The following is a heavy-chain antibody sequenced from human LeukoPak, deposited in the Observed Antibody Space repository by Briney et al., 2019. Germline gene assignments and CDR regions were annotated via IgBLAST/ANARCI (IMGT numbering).Heavy chain of an antibody. CDR3: AKGSGYHALPFY. D-gene: IGHD5-18*01. J-gene: IGHJ4*02. CDR1: GASIGTYY. Sequence: SETLSLTCTVSGASIGTYYWSWIRQPPGKGLEWIGYVYNSGSTNYNPSLKSRVTISVDTAKNQFSLNLNSVTAADTALYYCAKGSGYHALPFYWGQGTLVTVSS. V-gene: IGHV4-59*01. CDR2: VYNSGST.